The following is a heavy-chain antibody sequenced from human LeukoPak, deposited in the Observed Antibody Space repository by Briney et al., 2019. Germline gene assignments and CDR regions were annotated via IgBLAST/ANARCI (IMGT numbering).Heavy chain of an antibody. J-gene: IGHJ6*04. CDR2: INPNSGGT. CDR1: GYTFTGYY. D-gene: IGHD3-9*01. V-gene: IGHV1-2*06. Sequence: ASVKVSCXASGYTFTGYYMHWVRQAPGQGLEWMGRINPNSGGTNYAQKFQGRVTMTRDTSISTAYMELSRLRSDDTAVYYCSNSDILTGYYPDVWGKGTTVTVSS. CDR3: SNSDILTGYYPDV.